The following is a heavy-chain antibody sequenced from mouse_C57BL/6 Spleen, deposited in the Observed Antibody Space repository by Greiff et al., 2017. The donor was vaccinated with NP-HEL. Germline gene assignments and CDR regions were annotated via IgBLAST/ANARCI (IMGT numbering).Heavy chain of an antibody. D-gene: IGHD1-1*01. J-gene: IGHJ4*01. CDR1: GYSITSGYY. V-gene: IGHV3-6*01. CDR3: ARLLYYAMDY. CDR2: ISYDGSN. Sequence: LQESGPGLVKPSQSLSLTCSVTGYSITSGYYWNWIRQFPGNKLEWMGYISYDGSNNYNPSLKNRISITRDTSKNQFFLKLNSVTTEDTATYYCARLLYYAMDYWGQGTSVTVSS.